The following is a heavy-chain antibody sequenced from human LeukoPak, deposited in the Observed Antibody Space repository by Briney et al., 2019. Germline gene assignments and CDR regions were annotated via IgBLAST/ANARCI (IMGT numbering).Heavy chain of an antibody. CDR2: ISGSGGST. J-gene: IGHJ4*02. CDR3: ARDTSGFPGSSDH. Sequence: PGGSLRLSCAASGFTFSSYAMSWVRQAPGKGLEWVSAISGSGGSTYYADSVKGRFTISRDNSKNTLYLQMNSLRAEDTALYYCARDTSGFPGSSDHWGQGTLVTVSS. V-gene: IGHV3-23*01. CDR1: GFTFSSYA. D-gene: IGHD2-2*01.